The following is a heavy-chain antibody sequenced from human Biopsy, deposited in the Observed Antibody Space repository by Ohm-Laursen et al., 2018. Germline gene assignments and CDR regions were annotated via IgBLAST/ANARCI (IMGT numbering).Heavy chain of an antibody. CDR2: IYYTGST. Sequence: TLSLTCTVSGGSISSYYWSWIRQPPGKGLEWIGYIYYTGSTNYNPSLKSRVTISVDTSMNHLSLRLTSVTAADTAVYYCARHGDFYYDSNIVIGALDIWGQGTMVTVSS. V-gene: IGHV4-59*08. D-gene: IGHD3-22*01. CDR1: GGSISSYY. CDR3: ARHGDFYYDSNIVIGALDI. J-gene: IGHJ3*02.